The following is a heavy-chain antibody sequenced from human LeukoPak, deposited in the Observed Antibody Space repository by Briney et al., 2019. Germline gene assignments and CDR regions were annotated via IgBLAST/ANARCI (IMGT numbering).Heavy chain of an antibody. J-gene: IGHJ6*02. D-gene: IGHD3-10*01. CDR1: GGSISSSSYY. Sequence: SETLSLTCTVSGGSISSSSYYWGWIRQPPGKGLEWIGSIYYSGSAYYNPSLKSRVTISVDTSKNQFSLKLSSVTAADTAVYYCARDRISIRFGELLFPHRFYGMDVWGQGTTVTVSS. CDR3: ARDRISIRFGELLFPHRFYGMDV. V-gene: IGHV4-39*07. CDR2: IYYSGSA.